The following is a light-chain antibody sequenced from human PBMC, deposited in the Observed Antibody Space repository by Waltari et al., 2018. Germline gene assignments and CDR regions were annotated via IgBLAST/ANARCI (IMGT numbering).Light chain of an antibody. Sequence: EIVLTQSPGTLSVSPGETATLSCRASQSVSNSLGWYQQNPGQPPRLLINDASTRAPGVPARFSGSGSGTDFTLTISSLEPEDFGVYYCQQRVSWPVTFGQGTKLEIK. V-gene: IGKV3-11*01. CDR2: DAS. CDR1: QSVSNS. J-gene: IGKJ2*01. CDR3: QQRVSWPVT.